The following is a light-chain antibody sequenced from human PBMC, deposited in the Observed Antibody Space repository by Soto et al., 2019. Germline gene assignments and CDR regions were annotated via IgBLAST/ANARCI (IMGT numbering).Light chain of an antibody. CDR1: KSDIGVYDF. CDR3: KSYAGSNTYV. J-gene: IGLJ1*01. Sequence: QSVLTQPPSASGSPGQSVTISCTGTKSDIGVYDFVSWYQHHPGKAPRLIIYEVVQRPSGVPDRFSGSKSGNTASLTVSGLLAADEADYFCKSYAGSNTYVFGSGTKLTVL. CDR2: EVV. V-gene: IGLV2-8*01.